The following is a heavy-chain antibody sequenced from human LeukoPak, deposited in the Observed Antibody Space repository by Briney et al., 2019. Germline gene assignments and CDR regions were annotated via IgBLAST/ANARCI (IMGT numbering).Heavy chain of an antibody. J-gene: IGHJ6*03. V-gene: IGHV3-11*04. D-gene: IGHD6-13*01. Sequence: PGGSLRLSCAASGFTFSDYYMSWIRQAPGKGLEWVSYISSSGSTICYADSVKGRFTISRDNAKNSLYLQMNSLRAEDTAVYYCARCPGIAAAGGFYYYYMDVWGKGTTVTVSS. CDR3: ARCPGIAAAGGFYYYYMDV. CDR1: GFTFSDYY. CDR2: ISSSGSTI.